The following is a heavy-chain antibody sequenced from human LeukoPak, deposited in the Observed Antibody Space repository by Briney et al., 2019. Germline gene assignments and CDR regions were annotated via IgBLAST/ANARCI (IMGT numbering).Heavy chain of an antibody. CDR3: ARYPGLGYSYGPRWYFDL. V-gene: IGHV4-59*08. CDR1: GFTFSDYY. CDR2: IYYSGST. J-gene: IGHJ2*01. Sequence: GSLRLSCATSGFTFSDYYMSWIRQPPGKGLEWIGYIYYSGSTNYNPSLKSRVTISVDTSKNQFSLKLSSVTAADTAVYYCARYPGLGYSYGPRWYFDLWGRGTLVTVSS. D-gene: IGHD5-18*01.